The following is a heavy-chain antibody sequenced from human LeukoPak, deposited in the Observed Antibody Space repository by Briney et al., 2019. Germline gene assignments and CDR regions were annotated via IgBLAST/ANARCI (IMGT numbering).Heavy chain of an antibody. D-gene: IGHD3-22*01. J-gene: IGHJ5*02. CDR2: INPSGGST. CDR3: ARADSGGDSSGYKWFDP. CDR1: GYSFIDYY. V-gene: IGHV1-46*01. Sequence: ASVKVSCKASGYSFIDYYMHWVRQAPGQGLEWMGIINPSGGSTSYAHKFQGRVTMTRDTSTSTVYMELSNLRPEDTAVYYCARADSGGDSSGYKWFDPWGQGTLVTVSS.